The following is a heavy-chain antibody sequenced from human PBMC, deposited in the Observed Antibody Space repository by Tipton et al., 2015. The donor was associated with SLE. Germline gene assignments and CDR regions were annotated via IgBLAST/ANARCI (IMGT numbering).Heavy chain of an antibody. D-gene: IGHD3-10*01. CDR1: GVSISSYY. CDR3: ARDQPPMD. Sequence: GLVKPSETLSLTCSVSGVSISSYYWNWIRQPPGKGLEWIGYIYNTGSSNYNPSLKSRVTISVDTSKNQFSLRLSSVTAADTAVYYCARDQPPMDWGQGTLVTVSS. V-gene: IGHV4-59*01. CDR2: IYNTGSS. J-gene: IGHJ4*02.